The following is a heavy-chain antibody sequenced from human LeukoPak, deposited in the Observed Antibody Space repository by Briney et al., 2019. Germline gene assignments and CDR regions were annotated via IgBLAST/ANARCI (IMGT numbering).Heavy chain of an antibody. D-gene: IGHD5-12*01. CDR2: ISGSGGST. CDR1: GFTFSSYA. Sequence: PGGSLRLSCAASGFTFSSYAMSWVRQAPGKGLEWVSAISGSGGSTYYADSVKGRFTISRDNSKNTLYLQMNRLRAEDTAVYYCAKDRTASGYALYYYYGMDVWGQGTTVTVSS. CDR3: AKDRTASGYALYYYYGMDV. V-gene: IGHV3-23*01. J-gene: IGHJ6*02.